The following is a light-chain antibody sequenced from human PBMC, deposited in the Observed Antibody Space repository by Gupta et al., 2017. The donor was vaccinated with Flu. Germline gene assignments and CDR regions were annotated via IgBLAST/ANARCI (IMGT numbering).Light chain of an antibody. CDR2: GTS. V-gene: IGKV3-20*01. J-gene: IGKJ2*01. CDR1: QSVPSTY. Sequence: IVLTPSPGTLSLSPGERATLSCRTSQSVPSTYLAWYQQKRGQAPRLLIYGTSSRAIDTPDKFSGSGSGTDFTLTISRLEPEDFAVYFCQQYAYSPYTFGQGTKLEI. CDR3: QQYAYSPYT.